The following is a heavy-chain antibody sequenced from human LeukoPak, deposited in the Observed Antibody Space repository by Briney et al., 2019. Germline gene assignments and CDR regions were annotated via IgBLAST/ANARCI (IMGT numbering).Heavy chain of an antibody. Sequence: GGSLRLSCAASGFTFSSYATHWVRQAPGKGLEWVAVISYDGSNKYYADSVKGRFTISRDNSKNTLYLQMNSLRAEDTAVYYCAGHDYWGQGTLVTVSS. CDR1: GFTFSSYA. CDR2: ISYDGSNK. CDR3: AGHDY. V-gene: IGHV3-30*04. J-gene: IGHJ4*02.